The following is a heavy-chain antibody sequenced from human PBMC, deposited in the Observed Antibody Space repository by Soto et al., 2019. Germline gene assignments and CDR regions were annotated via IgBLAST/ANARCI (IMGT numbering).Heavy chain of an antibody. CDR3: ARLQAAAGDNDLTFDY. D-gene: IGHD6-13*01. V-gene: IGHV5-51*01. CDR2: IHPGDFDT. J-gene: IGHJ4*02. Sequence: PGESLKISCKGAGYSFTNYWIGWVRQMPGKGLEWMGSIHPGDFDTRYSPSFQGHVTISADKSISTAYLQWSSLKASDTAMYYCARLQAAAGDNDLTFDYWGQGTLVTVSS. CDR1: GYSFTNYW.